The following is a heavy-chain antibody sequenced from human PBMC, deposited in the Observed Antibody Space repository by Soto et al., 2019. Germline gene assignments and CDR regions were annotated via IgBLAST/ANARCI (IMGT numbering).Heavy chain of an antibody. CDR1: GYTFTSYG. V-gene: IGHV1-18*01. CDR2: ISAYNGNT. CDR3: DFFWSGSNWFDP. D-gene: IGHD3-3*01. Sequence: ASVKVSCKASGYTFTSYGISWVRQAPGQGLEWMGWISAYNGNTNYAQKLQGRVTMTTDTSTSTAYMELRSLRSDDTAVYYCDFFWSGSNWFDPWGQGTLVTVSS. J-gene: IGHJ5*02.